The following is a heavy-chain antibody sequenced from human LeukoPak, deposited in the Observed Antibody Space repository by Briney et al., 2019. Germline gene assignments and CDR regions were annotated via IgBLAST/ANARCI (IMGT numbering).Heavy chain of an antibody. CDR3: ARVRYGSNIYYYYYMDV. CDR2: IYYTGST. J-gene: IGHJ6*03. CDR1: GGSSSSFY. V-gene: IGHV4-59*01. D-gene: IGHD3-10*01. Sequence: SETLSLTCTVSGGSSSSFYWSWIRQPPGKGLEWIGYIYYTGSTDYNPSLKSRVTISVDTSKNQFSLKLTSVTAADTAVYYCARVRYGSNIYYYYYMDVWGKGTTVTVSS.